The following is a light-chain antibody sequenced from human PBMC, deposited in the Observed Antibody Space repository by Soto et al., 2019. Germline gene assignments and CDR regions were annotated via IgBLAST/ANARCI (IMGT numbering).Light chain of an antibody. Sequence: VILMTQSPSLLSASPGDGVTISCRLSQGISSYLAWYQQKPGKAPELLIYAASTLQSGVPSRFGGSGSGTDFTLTIGSLQPEDFATYYCQQSYSPPPITFGQGTRLEIK. CDR3: QQSYSPPPIT. V-gene: IGKV1D-8*01. CDR1: QGISSY. CDR2: AAS. J-gene: IGKJ5*01.